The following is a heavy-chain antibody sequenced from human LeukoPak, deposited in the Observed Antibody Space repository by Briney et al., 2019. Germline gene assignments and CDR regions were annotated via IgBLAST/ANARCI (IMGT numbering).Heavy chain of an antibody. V-gene: IGHV1-69*02. D-gene: IGHD5-12*01. CDR1: GGTFSRYT. Sequence: SSVKVSCKASGGTFSRYTISWVRQAPGQGLEWMGRIIPILGIANYAQKFQGRVTITADKSTSTAYMELSSLRSEDTAVYYCATRRGYSGYESHDYWGQGTLVTVSS. CDR2: IIPILGIA. J-gene: IGHJ4*02. CDR3: ATRRGYSGYESHDY.